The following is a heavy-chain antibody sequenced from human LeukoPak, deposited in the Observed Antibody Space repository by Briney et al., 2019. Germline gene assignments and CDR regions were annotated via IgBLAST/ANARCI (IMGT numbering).Heavy chain of an antibody. J-gene: IGHJ4*02. D-gene: IGHD6-13*01. Sequence: PGGSLRLSCAASGFTFSSYGMHLVRQAPGKGLEWVAFIRYDGSNKYYADSVKGRFTISRDNSKNTLYLQMNSLRAEDTAVYYCAKVGSNCFDYWGQGTLVTVSS. CDR1: GFTFSSYG. CDR3: AKVGSNCFDY. V-gene: IGHV3-30*02. CDR2: IRYDGSNK.